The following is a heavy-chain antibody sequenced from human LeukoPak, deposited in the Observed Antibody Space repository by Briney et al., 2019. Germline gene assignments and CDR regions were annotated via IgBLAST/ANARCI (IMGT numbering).Heavy chain of an antibody. CDR1: GGSISGHY. CDR2: IYYTGDT. CDR3: VRVVTGSVDY. Sequence: SETLSLTCTVSGGSISGHYWGWIRQPPGKGLEWIGYIYYTGDTNYIPSFESRVTISVDTSKNQFSLKLGSVTAADTAVYYCVRVVTGSVDYWGQGTLVTVSS. V-gene: IGHV4-59*11. J-gene: IGHJ4*02. D-gene: IGHD3-10*01.